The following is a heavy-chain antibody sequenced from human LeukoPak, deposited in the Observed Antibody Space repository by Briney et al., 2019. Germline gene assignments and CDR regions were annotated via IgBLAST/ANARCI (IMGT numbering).Heavy chain of an antibody. V-gene: IGHV3-23*01. J-gene: IGHJ4*02. CDR2: ITTGGPNT. D-gene: IGHD7-27*01. CDR3: AKDRGLWVSAHWGDS. CDR1: GFTFSSYT. Sequence: GGSLRLSCTASGFTFSSYTMSWVRQAPGKGLKWVSTITTGGPNTYYADSVKGRFTVSRDDSKNTLYLQMNSLRAEDTAVYYCAKDRGLWVSAHWGDSWGRGTLVTVSS.